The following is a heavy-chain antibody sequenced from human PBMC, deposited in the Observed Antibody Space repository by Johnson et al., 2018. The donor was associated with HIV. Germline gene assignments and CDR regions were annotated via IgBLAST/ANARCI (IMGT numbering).Heavy chain of an antibody. Sequence: VQLVESGGGVVRPGGSLRLSCAASGFTFDDYGMSWVRQTPGKGLAWVAGLNWNGGSTGYADSVKGRFPISRDNAKKSLCLQMDTLRAEDTALYYCASEAKHHVGANRVSSFDIWGQGTMVTVSA. V-gene: IGHV3-20*04. D-gene: IGHD1-26*01. CDR1: GFTFDDYG. CDR2: LNWNGGST. CDR3: ASEAKHHVGANRVSSFDI. J-gene: IGHJ3*02.